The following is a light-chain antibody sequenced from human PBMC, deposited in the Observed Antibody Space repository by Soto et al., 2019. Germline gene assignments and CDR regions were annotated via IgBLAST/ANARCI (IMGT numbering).Light chain of an antibody. V-gene: IGKV3-20*01. J-gene: IGKJ1*01. CDR2: GAF. Sequence: EIVLTQSPATLSLSPGERATLSCRASQSVSNKLAWYQQKPGQAPRLLIYGAFNRATGIPARFSGSGSGTDFTLTISRLEPEDFAVYYCQQYGSSPPTFGQGTKVDIK. CDR1: QSVSNK. CDR3: QQYGSSPPT.